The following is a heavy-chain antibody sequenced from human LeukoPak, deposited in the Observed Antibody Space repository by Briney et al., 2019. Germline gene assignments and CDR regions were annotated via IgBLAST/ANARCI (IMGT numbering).Heavy chain of an antibody. Sequence: GRSLRLSCAASGFTFSSYGMHWVRQVPGKGLEWVAVIWYDGSNKYYADSVKGRFTISRDNSKNTLYPQMNSLRAEDTAVYYCARPEGTTVTNDYYYGMDVWGQGTTVTVSS. CDR3: ARPEGTTVTNDYYYGMDV. CDR1: GFTFSSYG. J-gene: IGHJ6*02. CDR2: IWYDGSNK. V-gene: IGHV3-33*01. D-gene: IGHD4-17*01.